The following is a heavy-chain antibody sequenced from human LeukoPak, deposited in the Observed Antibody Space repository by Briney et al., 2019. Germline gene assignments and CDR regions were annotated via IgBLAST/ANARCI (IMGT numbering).Heavy chain of an antibody. CDR1: GGSISSYY. Sequence: SETLSLTCTVSGGSISSYYWSWIRQPPGKGLEWIGYFYYSGSTNYNPSLKSRVTISLDTSKNQFSLKLSSVTAADTAVYYCARHTSGWYEHYWGQGTLVTVSS. D-gene: IGHD6-19*01. CDR2: FYYSGST. V-gene: IGHV4-59*08. CDR3: ARHTSGWYEHY. J-gene: IGHJ4*02.